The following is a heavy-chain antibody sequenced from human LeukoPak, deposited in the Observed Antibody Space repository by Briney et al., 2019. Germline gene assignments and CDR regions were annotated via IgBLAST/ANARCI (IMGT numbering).Heavy chain of an antibody. Sequence: WVRXAPGXGXEXMGLINPDGGSTAYPHRFQGRVIMTRDTSTSTAYMDLSSLRSEDTAVYHCARAPRNSSTMLDYWGQGTLVTVSS. CDR3: ARAPRNSSTMLDY. J-gene: IGHJ4*02. CDR2: INPDGGST. V-gene: IGHV1-46*01. D-gene: IGHD1-14*01.